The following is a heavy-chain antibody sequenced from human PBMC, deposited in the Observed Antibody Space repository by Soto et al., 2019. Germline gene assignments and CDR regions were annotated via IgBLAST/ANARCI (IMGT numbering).Heavy chain of an antibody. D-gene: IGHD5-12*01. V-gene: IGHV3-15*01. CDR2: IKSKTDGGTI. J-gene: IGHJ4*02. Sequence: EVQLVESGGGLVKPGGSLRLSCAASGFTFSNVWMTWVRQAPGKGLEWVGRIKSKTDGGTIDYAAPVKGRFTVSRDDSETTLYLQMNILKTEDTAVYYCTTDSGYRRSYLYFDYWGQGTQVTVSS. CDR3: TTDSGYRRSYLYFDY. CDR1: GFTFSNVW.